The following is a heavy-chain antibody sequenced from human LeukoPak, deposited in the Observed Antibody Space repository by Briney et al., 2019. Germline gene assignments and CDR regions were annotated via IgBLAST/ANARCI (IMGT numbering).Heavy chain of an antibody. V-gene: IGHV4-38-2*02. CDR1: GYSISSAYY. CDR3: AGTEYYFDY. CDR2: IYHSEST. Sequence: ETLSLTCTVSGYSISSAYYWGWIRQPPGKGLEWIGSIYHSESTYYSPSLKSRVTISVDTSKNQFSLNLSSVTAADTAVYYCAGTEYYFDYWGQGSLVTVSS. J-gene: IGHJ4*02.